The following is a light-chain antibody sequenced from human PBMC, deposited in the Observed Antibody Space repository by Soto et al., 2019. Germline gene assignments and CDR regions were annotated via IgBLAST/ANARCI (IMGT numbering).Light chain of an antibody. J-gene: IGKJ1*01. CDR2: KAS. V-gene: IGKV1-5*03. CDR3: QHYYGYSWT. Sequence: DIQMTQSPSTLSASVGDRVTITCRASQSISSWLAWYQQKPGKAPKLLIYKASNLESGVPPRFSGTGSGTEFTLTISSLQSDDFATYYCQHYYGYSWTFGQGTKVDIK. CDR1: QSISSW.